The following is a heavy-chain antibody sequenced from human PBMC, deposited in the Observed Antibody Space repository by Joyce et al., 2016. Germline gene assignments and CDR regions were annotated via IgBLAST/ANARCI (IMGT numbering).Heavy chain of an antibody. V-gene: IGHV4-31*03. CDR3: ARGGYTSGWDDAFDI. CDR1: GGSIASSGNY. CDR2: FYYDGTT. Sequence: QLQLQESGPGLVKPSQTLSLTCTVSGGSIASSGNYWTWISQHPGKGLEWIGYFYYDGTTDYNPSLKSRITISGDTSKNQFSLNLKSVTAADAAVYFCARGGYTSGWDDAFDIWGQGTVVIVSS. D-gene: IGHD6-19*01. J-gene: IGHJ3*02.